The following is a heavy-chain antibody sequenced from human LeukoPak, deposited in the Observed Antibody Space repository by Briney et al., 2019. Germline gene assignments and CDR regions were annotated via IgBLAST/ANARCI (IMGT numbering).Heavy chain of an antibody. CDR1: GGSISSYY. CDR2: IYHSGST. V-gene: IGHV4-59*12. CDR3: ARVEVGGYSYGAFDY. J-gene: IGHJ4*02. Sequence: SETLSLTCTVSGGSISSYYWSWIRQPPGKGLEWIGYIYHSGSTYYNPSLKSRVTISVDRSKNQFSLKLSSVTAADTAVYYCARVEVGGYSYGAFDYWGQGTLVTVSS. D-gene: IGHD5-18*01.